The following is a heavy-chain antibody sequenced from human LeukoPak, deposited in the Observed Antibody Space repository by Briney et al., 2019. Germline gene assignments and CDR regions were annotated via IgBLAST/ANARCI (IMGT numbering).Heavy chain of an antibody. CDR3: AREGDYDILTGRGPAFDI. CDR2: IYYSGST. J-gene: IGHJ3*02. V-gene: IGHV4-59*01. D-gene: IGHD3-9*01. Sequence: PSETLSLTCTVSGGSISSYYWSWIRQPPGKGLEWIGYIYYSGSTNYNPSLKSRVTISVDTSKNQFSLKLSSVTAADTAAYYCAREGDYDILTGRGPAFDIWGQGTMVTVSS. CDR1: GGSISSYY.